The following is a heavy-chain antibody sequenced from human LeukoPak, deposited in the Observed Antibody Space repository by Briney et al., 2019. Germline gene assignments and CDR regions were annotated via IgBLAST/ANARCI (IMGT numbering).Heavy chain of an antibody. J-gene: IGHJ4*02. CDR3: ARHRAYSSSSPFDY. Sequence: SETLSLTCSVSGGSISSLYWSWIRQPPGKGLEWIGYIYYTGSTNYNPSLKSRVTMFVDTSKNQFSLRLSSVTAAGTAVYYCARHRAYSSSSPFDYWGQGTLVTVSS. D-gene: IGHD6-6*01. CDR1: GGSISSLY. CDR2: IYYTGST. V-gene: IGHV4-59*08.